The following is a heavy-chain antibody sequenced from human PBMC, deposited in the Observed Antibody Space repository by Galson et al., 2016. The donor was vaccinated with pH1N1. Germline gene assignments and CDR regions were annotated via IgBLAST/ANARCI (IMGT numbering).Heavy chain of an antibody. CDR2: TYYRSKWYN. CDR3: ARDRGSTLFHYYGMDV. D-gene: IGHD3-10*01. CDR1: GDSVSSTNCA. J-gene: IGHJ6*02. V-gene: IGHV6-1*01. Sequence: CAISGDSVSSTNCAWDWIRQSPSRGLEWLGRTYYRSKWYNDYAVSVQSRITINPDTSKNQLSLHLNSVTPEDTAVYYCARDRGSTLFHYYGMDVWGQGTTVPVSS.